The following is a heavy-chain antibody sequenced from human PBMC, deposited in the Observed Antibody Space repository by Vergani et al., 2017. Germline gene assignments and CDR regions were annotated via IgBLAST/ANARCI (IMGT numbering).Heavy chain of an antibody. Sequence: QVQLVESGGGVVQPGGSLRLSCAASGFTFSSYRMHWVRQAPGKGLEWVAFIRYDGSNKYYADSVKGRFTISRDNSKNTLYLQMNSLRAEDTAVYYCAKDSRDGYKKGGFDYWGQGTLVTVSS. V-gene: IGHV3-30*02. CDR1: GFTFSSYR. D-gene: IGHD5-24*01. J-gene: IGHJ4*02. CDR2: IRYDGSNK. CDR3: AKDSRDGYKKGGFDY.